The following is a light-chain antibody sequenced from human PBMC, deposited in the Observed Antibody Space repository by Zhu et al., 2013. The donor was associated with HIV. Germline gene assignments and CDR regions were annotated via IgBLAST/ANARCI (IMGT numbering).Light chain of an antibody. J-gene: IGKJ2*03. V-gene: IGKV1-5*03. CDR2: KAS. Sequence: DIQMTQSPSTLSASVGDRVTITCRASQSISSWLAWYQQKPGKAPKLLIYKASSLESGVPSRFGGSGSGTEFTLTISSLQPNDFGTYYCQQYNGYSRSFGQGTKLEIK. CDR1: QSISSW. CDR3: QQYNGYSRS.